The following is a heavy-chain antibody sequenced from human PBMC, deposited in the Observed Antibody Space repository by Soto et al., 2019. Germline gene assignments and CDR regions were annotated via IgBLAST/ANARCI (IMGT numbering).Heavy chain of an antibody. CDR1: GGSISSGGYY. CDR3: ARERHDSSGYYYYYYYGMDV. D-gene: IGHD3-22*01. V-gene: IGHV4-31*03. J-gene: IGHJ6*02. Sequence: QVQLQESGPGLVKPSQTLSLTCTVSGGSISSGGYYWSWIRQHPGKGLEWIGYIYYSGSTYYNPSLKRRVTISVDTSKNQFSLKLSSVTAADTAVYYCARERHDSSGYYYYYYYGMDVWGQGTTVTVSS. CDR2: IYYSGST.